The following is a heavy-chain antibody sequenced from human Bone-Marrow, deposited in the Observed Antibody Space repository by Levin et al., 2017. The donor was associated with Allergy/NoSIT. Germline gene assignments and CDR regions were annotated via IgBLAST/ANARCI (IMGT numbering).Heavy chain of an antibody. V-gene: IGHV4-59*01. CDR2: VYTTAIT. Sequence: NSSETLSLTCTVSDGPISTYLWSWIRQPPGKGLEWIGYVYTTAITNYNPSLKSRVTISINTSKNQFSLELRSVTAADTAVYYCARDVGSGWNYFDSWGQGTLVTVSS. D-gene: IGHD6-19*01. CDR1: DGPISTYL. CDR3: ARDVGSGWNYFDS. J-gene: IGHJ4*02.